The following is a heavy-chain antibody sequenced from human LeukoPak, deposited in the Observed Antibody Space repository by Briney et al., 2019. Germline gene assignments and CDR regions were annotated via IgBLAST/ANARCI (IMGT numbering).Heavy chain of an antibody. CDR2: ISAYNGNT. Sequence: ASVKVSCKASGYTFTSYGISWVRQAPGQGLEWMGWISAYNGNTNYAQKLQGRVTMTIDTSTSTAYMELRSLRSDDTAVYYCARAINSGSYLYYFDYWGQGTLVTVSS. CDR1: GYTFTSYG. J-gene: IGHJ4*02. CDR3: ARAINSGSYLYYFDY. V-gene: IGHV1-18*01. D-gene: IGHD1-26*01.